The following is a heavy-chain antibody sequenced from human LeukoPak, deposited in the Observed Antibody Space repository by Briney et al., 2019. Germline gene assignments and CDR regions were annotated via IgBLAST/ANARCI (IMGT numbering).Heavy chain of an antibody. CDR1: GFTFSRNW. CDR3: RRPGESDDY. CDR2: IKQDGSEK. D-gene: IGHD3-10*01. Sequence: GGSLRLSCAASGFTFSRNWMSWVRQAPGKGLEWVANIKQDGSEKYVDSVKGRFTISRDNAKNSLYLQMNSLRTEDTAVYYCRRPGESDDYWGQGTLVTVSS. V-gene: IGHV3-7*01. J-gene: IGHJ4*02.